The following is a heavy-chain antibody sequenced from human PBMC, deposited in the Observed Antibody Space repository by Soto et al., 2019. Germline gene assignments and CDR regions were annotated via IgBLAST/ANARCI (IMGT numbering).Heavy chain of an antibody. CDR2: IIPIFGTA. J-gene: IGHJ6*02. D-gene: IGHD2-2*01. CDR3: ATWIEFDIIKLPAAYYTLDV. V-gene: IGHV1-69*19. Sequence: QEQLVQSGAEVKKPGSSVKVSFKASGGSFRTYAISWVRQAPGQGLESMGGIIPIFGTAAYAQKFQGRVTITADESTSTAYMDLSRLRSQDTAVYYCATWIEFDIIKLPAAYYTLDVWGPGTTFSVSS. CDR1: GGSFRTYA.